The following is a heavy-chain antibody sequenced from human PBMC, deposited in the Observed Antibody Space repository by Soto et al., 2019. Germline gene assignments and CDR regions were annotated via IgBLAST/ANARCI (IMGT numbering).Heavy chain of an antibody. Sequence: SETLSLTCAVYGGSISGYYWSWIRQPPGKGLEWIGEIYHSGSTNYNPSLKSRVTISVDTSKNQFSLKLNSVTAADTAVYYCASSAALYYYGSGTRGFDPWGQGALVTVSS. CDR3: ASSAALYYYGSGTRGFDP. CDR2: IYHSGST. J-gene: IGHJ5*02. CDR1: GGSISGYY. D-gene: IGHD3-10*01. V-gene: IGHV4-34*01.